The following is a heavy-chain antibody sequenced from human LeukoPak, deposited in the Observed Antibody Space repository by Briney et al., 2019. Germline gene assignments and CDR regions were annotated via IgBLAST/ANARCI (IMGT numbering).Heavy chain of an antibody. V-gene: IGHV4-61*02. Sequence: KPSETLSLTCTVSGGSISSGSYYWSWIRQPAGKGLEWIGRIYTSGSTNYNPSLKRRVTISVDTSKNQFSLKLSSVTAADTAVYYCARASGYSYVVYYMDVWGKGTTVTVSS. CDR2: IYTSGST. D-gene: IGHD5-18*01. J-gene: IGHJ6*03. CDR3: ARASGYSYVVYYMDV. CDR1: GGSISSGSYY.